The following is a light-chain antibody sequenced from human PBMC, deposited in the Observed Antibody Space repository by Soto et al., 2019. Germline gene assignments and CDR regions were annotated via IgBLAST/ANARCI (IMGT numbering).Light chain of an antibody. CDR1: QSVGSSH. J-gene: IGKJ5*01. Sequence: EIVLTQSPGTLSLCPGERATLSCRASQSVGSSHLAWYQQKPGQAPRLLIYGASSRATGIPDRFSGSGSGTDFTLTISSLEPEDFAVYYCQQHGSSPITFGQGTRLE. V-gene: IGKV3-20*01. CDR2: GAS. CDR3: QQHGSSPIT.